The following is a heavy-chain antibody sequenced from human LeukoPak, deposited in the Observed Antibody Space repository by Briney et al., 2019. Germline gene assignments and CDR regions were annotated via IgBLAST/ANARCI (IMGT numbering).Heavy chain of an antibody. V-gene: IGHV4-34*01. CDR3: ARDCTSCASGGAFDI. D-gene: IGHD2-2*01. CDR2: INHSGST. Sequence: PSETLSLTCAVYGGSFSGYYWSWIRQPPGKGLEWIGEINHSGSTNYNPSLKSRVIISVDTSKNQFSLKLSSVTAADTAVYYCARDCTSCASGGAFDIWGQGTMVTVSS. J-gene: IGHJ3*02. CDR1: GGSFSGYY.